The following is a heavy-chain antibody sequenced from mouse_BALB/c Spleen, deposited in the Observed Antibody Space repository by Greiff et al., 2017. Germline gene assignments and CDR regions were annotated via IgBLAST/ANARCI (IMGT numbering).Heavy chain of an antibody. V-gene: IGHV2-9*02. J-gene: IGHJ4*01. CDR2: IWAGGST. Sequence: VQLVESGPGLVAPSQSLSITCTVSGFSLTSYGVHWVRQPPGKGLEWLGVIWAGGSTNYNSALMSRLSISKDNSKSQVFLKMNSLQTDDTAMYYCARAPYDYDDYYAMDDWGQGTSVTVSS. CDR1: GFSLTSYG. D-gene: IGHD2-4*01. CDR3: ARAPYDYDDYYAMDD.